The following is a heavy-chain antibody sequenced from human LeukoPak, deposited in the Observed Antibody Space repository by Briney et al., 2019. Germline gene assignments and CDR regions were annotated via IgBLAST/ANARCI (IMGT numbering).Heavy chain of an antibody. Sequence: ASVKVSCKASGYTFTSYGISWVRQAPGQGLEWMGWISAYNGNTNYAQKLQGRVTMTTDTSTSTAYMELRSLRSDDRALYYCASEATPGGYQRGWGQGTLVTVSS. D-gene: IGHD2-2*01. V-gene: IGHV1-18*01. CDR2: ISAYNGNT. CDR1: GYTFTSYG. J-gene: IGHJ4*02. CDR3: ASEATPGGYQRG.